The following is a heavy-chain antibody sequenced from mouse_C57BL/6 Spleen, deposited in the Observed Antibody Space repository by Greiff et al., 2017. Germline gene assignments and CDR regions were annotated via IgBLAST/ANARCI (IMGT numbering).Heavy chain of an antibody. CDR1: GYTFTSYW. D-gene: IGHD3-2*02. CDR2: IYPGSGST. V-gene: IGHV1-55*01. J-gene: IGHJ2*01. Sequence: QVQLKQPGAELVKPGASVKMSCKASGYTFTSYWITWVKQRPGQGLEWIGDIYPGSGSTNYNEKFKSKATLTVDTASSTAYMQLSSLTSEDSAVYYCAREAQATSYFDYWGQGTTLTVSS. CDR3: AREAQATSYFDY.